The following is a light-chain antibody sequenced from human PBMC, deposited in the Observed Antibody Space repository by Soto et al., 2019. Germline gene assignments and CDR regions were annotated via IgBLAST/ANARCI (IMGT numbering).Light chain of an antibody. CDR3: QQYGSSPTWT. J-gene: IGKJ1*01. Sequence: EIVLTQSPGTLSLSPGERATLSCRASQSVSSSYLAWYQQKPGQAPRLLIYGASSRATGIPDRFSGSGSGMNFTLTISRLEPEDFAVYYCQQYGSSPTWTFGHGTSVEIQ. CDR1: QSVSSSY. V-gene: IGKV3-20*01. CDR2: GAS.